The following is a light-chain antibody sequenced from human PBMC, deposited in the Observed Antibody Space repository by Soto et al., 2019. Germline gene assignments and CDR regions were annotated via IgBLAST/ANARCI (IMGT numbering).Light chain of an antibody. CDR3: QQYGT. CDR2: GAS. CDR1: QSVSSNY. V-gene: IGKV3-20*01. J-gene: IGKJ4*01. Sequence: EIVLTQSPGTLSLSPGDRATLSCRASQSVSSNYLAWYQQKPGQAPRLLIYGASSRATGIPDRFSGSGSGTDFTLTISRLEPEYFAVYYCQQYGTFGGGTKVEIK.